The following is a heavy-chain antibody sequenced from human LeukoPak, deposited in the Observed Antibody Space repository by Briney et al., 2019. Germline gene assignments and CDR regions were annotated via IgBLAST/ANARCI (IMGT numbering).Heavy chain of an antibody. D-gene: IGHD3-10*01. Sequence: GESLKISCKGSGYSFATSWIGWVRQMPGKGLEWVGIIYPDDSDSRYSPSFEGQVTFSVDKSMSTAYLQWSSLKASDTAIYYCARGAYGPGSSYNYYGMDVWGQGTPVTVSS. CDR2: IYPDDSDS. V-gene: IGHV5-51*01. J-gene: IGHJ6*02. CDR1: GYSFATSW. CDR3: ARGAYGPGSSYNYYGMDV.